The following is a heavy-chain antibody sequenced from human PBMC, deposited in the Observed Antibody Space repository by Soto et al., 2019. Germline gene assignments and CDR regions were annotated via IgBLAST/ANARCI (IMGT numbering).Heavy chain of an antibody. CDR3: ARKGDLAARFYYYYGMDV. Sequence: PSETLSLTCTFSGGSIISSSYYWGWIRQPPGKGLEWIGSIYYSGSTYYNPSLKSRVTISVDTSKNQFSLKLSSVTAADTAVYYCARKGDLAARFYYYYGMDVWGQGTTVTVSS. V-gene: IGHV4-39*01. D-gene: IGHD6-6*01. CDR2: IYYSGST. CDR1: GGSIISSSYY. J-gene: IGHJ6*02.